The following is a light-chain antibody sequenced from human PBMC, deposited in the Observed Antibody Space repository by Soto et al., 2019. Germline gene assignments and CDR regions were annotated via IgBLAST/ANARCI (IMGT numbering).Light chain of an antibody. CDR2: DVS. CDR1: SSDVGGYNY. V-gene: IGLV2-14*01. CDR3: SSYTSSRAHVV. J-gene: IGLJ2*01. Sequence: QSALTQPASVSGSPGQSITISCTGTSSDVGGYNYVSWYQQHPGKAPKLMIYDVSSRPSGVSNRFSGSESGNTASLTISGLQAEDEADYHCSSYTSSRAHVVFGGGTKLTVL.